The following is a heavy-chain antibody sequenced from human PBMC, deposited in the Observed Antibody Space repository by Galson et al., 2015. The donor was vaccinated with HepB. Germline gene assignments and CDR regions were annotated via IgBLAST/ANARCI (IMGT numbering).Heavy chain of an antibody. Sequence: SVKVSCKASGYTFTSYYMHWVRQAPGQGLEWMGIINPSGGSTSYAQKFQGRVTMTRDTSTSTVYMELSSLRSEDTAVYYCAREVAAAGTSDAFDIWGQGTMVTVSS. J-gene: IGHJ3*02. CDR2: INPSGGST. CDR3: AREVAAAGTSDAFDI. V-gene: IGHV1-46*01. D-gene: IGHD6-13*01. CDR1: GYTFTSYY.